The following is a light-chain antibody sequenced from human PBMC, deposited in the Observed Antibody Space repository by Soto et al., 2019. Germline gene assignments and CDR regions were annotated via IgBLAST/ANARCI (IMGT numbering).Light chain of an antibody. J-gene: IGLJ1*01. CDR3: QSYDSSLSGYV. CDR2: GNN. CDR1: SANIGAAYN. Sequence: QSVLTQPPSAPGTPGQRVTISCSGSSANIGAAYNVDWYQQLPGTAPKLLIYGNNNRPSGVPARFSGSKSGTSASLAIAGLQAEDEGDYYCQSYDSSLSGYVFGTGTKVTVL. V-gene: IGLV1-40*01.